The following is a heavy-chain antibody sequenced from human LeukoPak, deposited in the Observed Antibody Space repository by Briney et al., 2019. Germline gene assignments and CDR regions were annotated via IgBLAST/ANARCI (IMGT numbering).Heavy chain of an antibody. CDR3: ARDYPLGGSYYGNAFDI. CDR2: IYYSGST. V-gene: IGHV4-59*11. CDR1: GGSISSHY. D-gene: IGHD1-26*01. Sequence: SETLSLTCTVSGGSISSHYWSWIRQPPGKGLEWIGHIYYSGSTNYNPSLKSRVTISVDTSKNQFSLKLSSVTAADTAVYYCARDYPLGGSYYGNAFDIWGQGTMVTVSS. J-gene: IGHJ3*02.